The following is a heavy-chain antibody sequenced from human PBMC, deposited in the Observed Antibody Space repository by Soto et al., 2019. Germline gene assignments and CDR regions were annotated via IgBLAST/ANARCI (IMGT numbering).Heavy chain of an antibody. CDR3: ARGRFCSGGSCYSHREDY. D-gene: IGHD2-15*01. V-gene: IGHV4-34*01. Sequence: QVQLQQWGAGLLKPSETLSLTCAVYGGSFSGYYWSWIRQPPGKGLEWIGEINHSGSTNYNPSLKTRVTISVDTSKNQFSLKLSSVTAADTALYYCARGRFCSGGSCYSHREDYWGQGTLVTVSS. CDR1: GGSFSGYY. J-gene: IGHJ4*02. CDR2: INHSGST.